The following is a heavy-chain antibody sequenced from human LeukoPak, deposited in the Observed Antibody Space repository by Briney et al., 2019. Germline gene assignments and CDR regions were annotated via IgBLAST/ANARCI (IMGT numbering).Heavy chain of an antibody. CDR2: AHLDGRT. CDR1: GGSVSSTNW. J-gene: IGHJ4*02. CDR3: AREGGFYRPLDY. D-gene: IGHD6-25*01. V-gene: IGHV4-4*02. Sequence: SETLSLTCGVSGGSVSSTNWWTWIRQPPGKGLEWIGEAHLDGRTNFNPSLKSRLTMSVDLSENHVSLKLTSVTAADTAVYYCAREGGFYRPLDYSGQGTLVTVSS.